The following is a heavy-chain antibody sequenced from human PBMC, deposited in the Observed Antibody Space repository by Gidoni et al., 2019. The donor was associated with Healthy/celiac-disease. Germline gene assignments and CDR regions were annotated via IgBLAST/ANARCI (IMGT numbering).Heavy chain of an antibody. Sequence: QVQLVQSGAEGKKPGASVKVSCKASGYTFTGYYMHWVRQAPGQGLEWMGWINPNSGGTNYAQKFQGWVTMTRDTSISTAYMELSRLRSDDTAVYYCARDQSISTYYYDSSGYYDYYYYGMDVWGQGTTVTVSS. J-gene: IGHJ6*02. V-gene: IGHV1-2*04. CDR2: INPNSGGT. CDR3: ARDQSISTYYYDSSGYYDYYYYGMDV. D-gene: IGHD3-22*01. CDR1: GYTFTGYY.